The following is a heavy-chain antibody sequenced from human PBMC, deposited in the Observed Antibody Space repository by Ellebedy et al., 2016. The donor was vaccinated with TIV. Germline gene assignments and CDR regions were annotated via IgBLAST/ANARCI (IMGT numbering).Heavy chain of an antibody. V-gene: IGHV4-59*08. Sequence: MPSETLSLTCAVYGGSFSGYYWSWIRQSPGKGLEWIGHIHEIGTTNYNPSLKSRVSISVDMSKNHFSLRLNSVTAADTAVYYCARHLSTVEIFFDYWGQGTLVTVSS. CDR3: ARHLSTVEIFFDY. D-gene: IGHD4-23*01. CDR1: GGSFSGYY. CDR2: IHEIGTT. J-gene: IGHJ4*02.